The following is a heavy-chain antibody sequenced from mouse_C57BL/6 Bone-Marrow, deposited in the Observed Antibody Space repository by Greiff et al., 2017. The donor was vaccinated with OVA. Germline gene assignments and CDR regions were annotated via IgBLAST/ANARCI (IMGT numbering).Heavy chain of an antibody. J-gene: IGHJ3*01. CDR3: AISLLRGAWFAY. D-gene: IGHD1-2*01. CDR2: IWSGGST. CDR1: GFSLTSYG. Sequence: VQLVESGPGLVQPSQSLSITCTVSGFSLTSYGVHWVRQPPGKGLEWLGVIWSGGSTDYNAAFISRLSISKDNSKSQVFFKMNSLQADDTAIYYCAISLLRGAWFAYWGQGTLVTVSA. V-gene: IGHV2-4*01.